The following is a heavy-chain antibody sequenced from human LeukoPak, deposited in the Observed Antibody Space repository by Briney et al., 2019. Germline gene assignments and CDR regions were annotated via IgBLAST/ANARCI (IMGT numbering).Heavy chain of an antibody. CDR3: ASRGGTRLYYYYMDV. CDR2: ISSSSSYI. D-gene: IGHD2-15*01. CDR1: GFTLSSYS. V-gene: IGHV3-21*01. J-gene: IGHJ6*03. Sequence: GGSLRLSCAASGFTLSSYSMNWVRQAPGKGLEWVSSISSSSSYIYYADSVKGRFTISRDNAKNSLYLQMNSLRAEDTAVYYCASRGGTRLYYYYMDVWGKGTTVTVSS.